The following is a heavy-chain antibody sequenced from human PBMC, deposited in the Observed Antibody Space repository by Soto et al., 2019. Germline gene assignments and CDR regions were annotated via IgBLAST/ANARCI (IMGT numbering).Heavy chain of an antibody. D-gene: IGHD4-4*01. J-gene: IGHJ5*02. CDR1: GFTFSTYG. V-gene: IGHV3-33*01. CDR2: IWYDGSNE. CDR3: AGGVDVGDYSVSYLHP. Sequence: QVQLVESGGGVVQPGRSLRLACAASGFTFSTYGMHWVRQAPGKGLEWVAVIWYDGSNEYYADSVKGRFTISRDNSRNALFLHMNSLRVEDTAVYYCAGGVDVGDYSVSYLHPWGQGTLVTVSS.